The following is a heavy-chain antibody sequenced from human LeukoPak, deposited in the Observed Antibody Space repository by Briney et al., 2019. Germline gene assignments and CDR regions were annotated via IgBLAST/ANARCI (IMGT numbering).Heavy chain of an antibody. Sequence: GGSLRLSCAASGFTFSSYWMSWVRQAPGKGLEWVANIKQDGSEKYYVDTVKGRFTISRDNAKNSLYLQMNSLRAEDTAVYYCARDSESTVVTPYWYFDLWGRGTLVTVSS. V-gene: IGHV3-7*01. CDR2: IKQDGSEK. J-gene: IGHJ2*01. CDR3: ARDSESTVVTPYWYFDL. CDR1: GFTFSSYW. D-gene: IGHD4-23*01.